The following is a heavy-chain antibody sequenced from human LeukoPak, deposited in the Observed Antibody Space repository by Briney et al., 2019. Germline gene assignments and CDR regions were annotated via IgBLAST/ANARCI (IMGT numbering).Heavy chain of an antibody. D-gene: IGHD3-16*01. CDR1: GYTFTSYG. CDR2: IIPIFGTA. Sequence: GASVKISCKASGYTFTSYGISWVRQAPGQGLEWMGGIIPIFGTANYAQKFQGRVTITADKSTSTAYMELSSLRSEDTAVYYCARVIATGGGAFDIWGQGTMVTVSS. CDR3: ARVIATGGGAFDI. J-gene: IGHJ3*02. V-gene: IGHV1-69*06.